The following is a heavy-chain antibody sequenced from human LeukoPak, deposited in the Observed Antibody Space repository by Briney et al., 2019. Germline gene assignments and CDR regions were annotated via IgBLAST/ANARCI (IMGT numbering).Heavy chain of an antibody. CDR3: ARDQYQLLFGSLNYYYGMDV. D-gene: IGHD2-2*01. CDR1: GFTFSSYA. CDR2: ISGSGYST. V-gene: IGHV3-23*01. Sequence: GGSLRLSCAASGFTFSSYAMTWVRQAPGKGLEWVSGISGSGYSTYYADSVKGRFTISRDNSRNTLYLQMNSLRAEDTAVYYCARDQYQLLFGSLNYYYGMDVWGQGTTVTVSS. J-gene: IGHJ6*02.